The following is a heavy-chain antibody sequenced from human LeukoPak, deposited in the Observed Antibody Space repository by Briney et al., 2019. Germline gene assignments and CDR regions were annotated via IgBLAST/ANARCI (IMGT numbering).Heavy chain of an antibody. Sequence: GGSLRLSCAASGFTFSRHGMHWVRQAPGKGLEWVAFIRYDGSDKYYADSVKGRFTISRDNAKNSLYLQMNSLRAEDTAVYYCARERPSIVVVVAATLDYWGQGTLVTVSS. D-gene: IGHD2-15*01. V-gene: IGHV3-30*02. CDR1: GFTFSRHG. J-gene: IGHJ4*02. CDR2: IRYDGSDK. CDR3: ARERPSIVVVVAATLDY.